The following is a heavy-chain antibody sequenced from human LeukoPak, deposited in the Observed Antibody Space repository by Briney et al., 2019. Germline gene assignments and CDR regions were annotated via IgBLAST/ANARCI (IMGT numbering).Heavy chain of an antibody. J-gene: IGHJ6*02. V-gene: IGHV1-18*04. D-gene: IGHD3-9*01. CDR1: GYTFTAHY. Sequence: ASLKVSCKASGYTFTAHYMHWVRQAPGQGLEWMGWISAYNGNTNYAQKLQGRVTMTTDTSTSTAYMELRSLRSDDTAVYYCARSNYDILTGYSPYYYYYGMDVWGQGTTVTVSS. CDR3: ARSNYDILTGYSPYYYYYGMDV. CDR2: ISAYNGNT.